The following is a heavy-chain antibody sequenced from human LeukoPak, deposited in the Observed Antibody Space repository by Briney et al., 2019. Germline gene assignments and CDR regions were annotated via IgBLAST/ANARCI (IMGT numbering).Heavy chain of an antibody. CDR1: GFTFDDYA. V-gene: IGHV3-43D*03. J-gene: IGHJ3*02. CDR3: AKDIESGTYTSDAFDI. CDR2: ISWDGGST. Sequence: GGSLRLSCAASGFTFDDYAMHWVRQAPGKGLEWVSLISWDGGSTYYADSVKARFTISRDNSKNSLYLQMNSLRAEDTALYYCAKDIESGTYTSDAFDIWGQGTMVTVSS. D-gene: IGHD3-10*01.